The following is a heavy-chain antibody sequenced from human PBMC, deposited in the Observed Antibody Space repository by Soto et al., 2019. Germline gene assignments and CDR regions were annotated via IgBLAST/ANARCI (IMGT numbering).Heavy chain of an antibody. CDR2: TKRDASET. CDR1: GFNFSSHW. Sequence: GGSLRLSCEGTGFNFSSHWMHWVRQAPGKGLEWVANTKRDASETYYADSVKGRFTISRDNTKNSLYLQMNSLRVEDTAVYYCARPPVKGIHVWGQGTTVTVSS. V-gene: IGHV3-7*01. D-gene: IGHD4-17*01. J-gene: IGHJ6*02. CDR3: ARPPVKGIHV.